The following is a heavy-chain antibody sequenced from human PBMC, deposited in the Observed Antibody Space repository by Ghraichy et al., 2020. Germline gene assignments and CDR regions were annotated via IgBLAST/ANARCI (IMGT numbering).Heavy chain of an antibody. D-gene: IGHD2-15*01. V-gene: IGHV1-69*06. CDR1: GGTFSSYA. CDR3: ARVAPNADSHFDY. CDR2: IIPIFGTA. Sequence: SVKVSCKASGGTFSSYAISWVRQAPGQGLEWMGGIIPIFGTANYAQKFQGRVTITADKSTSTAYMELSSLRSEDTAVYYCARVAPNADSHFDYWGQGTLVTVSS. J-gene: IGHJ4*02.